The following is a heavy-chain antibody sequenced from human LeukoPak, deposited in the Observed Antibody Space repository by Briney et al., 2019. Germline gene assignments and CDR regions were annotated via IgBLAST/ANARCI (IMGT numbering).Heavy chain of an antibody. CDR1: AFTVSDNY. J-gene: IGHJ4*02. Sequence: GGSLRLSCAASAFTVSDNYMSWVRQAPGKGLEWVSLIYSDGSTYYADSVKGRFTISRDNSKNTLYLQMNSLRAEDTAVYYCAKARENGYWGQGTLVTVSS. V-gene: IGHV3-53*01. D-gene: IGHD1-26*01. CDR3: AKARENGY. CDR2: IYSDGST.